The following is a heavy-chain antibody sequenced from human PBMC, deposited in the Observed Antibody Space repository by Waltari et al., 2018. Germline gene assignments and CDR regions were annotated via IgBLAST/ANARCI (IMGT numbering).Heavy chain of an antibody. J-gene: IGHJ3*01. CDR1: GFTFSNFG. V-gene: IGHV3-30*02. Sequence: VQLEEFGGGVVPPGGSLTLSCAASGFTFSNFGMHWVRQAPGKGLGWLTFIRYDGNNKYHADSVKGRFIISRDNSKNTLYLQINSLRADDTATYYCVKDGDFFVSGYDAFDVWGQGTMVTVSS. CDR3: VKDGDFFVSGYDAFDV. CDR2: IRYDGNNK. D-gene: IGHD4-17*01.